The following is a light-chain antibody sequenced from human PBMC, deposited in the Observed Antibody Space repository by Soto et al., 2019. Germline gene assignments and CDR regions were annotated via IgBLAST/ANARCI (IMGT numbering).Light chain of an antibody. CDR3: QQRKNWPPIT. J-gene: IGKJ5*01. V-gene: IGKV3-11*01. CDR2: DAS. CDR1: QSVSSY. Sequence: EIVLTRSPGTLSLSPGERATLSCRASQSVSSYLAWYQQKPGQAPRLLIYDASNRATGIPARFSGSGSGTVLTLTIGSLEPEDSAVYYCQQRKNWPPITFGQGTRLEI.